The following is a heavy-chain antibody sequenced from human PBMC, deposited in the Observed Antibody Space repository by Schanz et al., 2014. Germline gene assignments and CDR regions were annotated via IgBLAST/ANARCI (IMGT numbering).Heavy chain of an antibody. Sequence: EVQLVESGGGLVQPGGSLRLSCAGSGFTFSSYAMSWVRQTPGKGLEWVSYISSSSSYTNYADSVKGRFTISRDNAKNSVYLQMNSLRAEDTAVYFCARDLSSLIQGDVWGKGTTVTVSS. CDR3: ARDLSSLIQGDV. J-gene: IGHJ6*04. CDR1: GFTFSSYA. CDR2: ISSSSSYT. D-gene: IGHD2-2*01. V-gene: IGHV3-48*04.